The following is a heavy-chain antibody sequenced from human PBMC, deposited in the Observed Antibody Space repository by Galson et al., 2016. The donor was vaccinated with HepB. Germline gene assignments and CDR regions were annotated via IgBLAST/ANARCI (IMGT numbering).Heavy chain of an antibody. CDR2: LWSDGVNK. V-gene: IGHV3-33*01. Sequence: SLRLSCAASGYTINSYGIHWVRQAPGKGLEWVALLWSDGVNKYYGDSVKGRFTISRDNPKNTVYLQMDRLRAEDTAVYYCAREGYYDNSAFYWFDPWGPGTLVTVSS. CDR3: AREGYYDNSAFYWFDP. CDR1: GYTINSYG. D-gene: IGHD3-22*01. J-gene: IGHJ5*02.